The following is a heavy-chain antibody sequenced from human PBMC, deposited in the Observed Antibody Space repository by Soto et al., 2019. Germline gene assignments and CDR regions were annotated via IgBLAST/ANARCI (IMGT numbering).Heavy chain of an antibody. J-gene: IGHJ6*02. CDR2: IYTSGST. V-gene: IGHV4-4*07. Sequence: QVQLQESGPGLVKPSETLSLTCTVSGGSISSYYWSWIRQPAGKGLEWIGRIYTSGSTNYNPSLKSRVTMSVDTSKNQFSLKLSSVTAADTAVYYCARDSAGYCSSTSCYYYYYGMDVWGQGTTVTVSS. CDR3: ARDSAGYCSSTSCYYYYYGMDV. D-gene: IGHD2-2*01. CDR1: GGSISSYY.